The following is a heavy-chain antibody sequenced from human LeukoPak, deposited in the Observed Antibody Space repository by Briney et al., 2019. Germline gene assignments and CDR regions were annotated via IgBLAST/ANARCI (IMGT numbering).Heavy chain of an antibody. CDR3: ARLARYYYGMDV. J-gene: IGHJ6*02. CDR1: GYSFNCFD. V-gene: IGHV1-8*01. Sequence: ASVKVSCKASGYSFNCFDINWVRLAAGQGLEWMGWMNPNSGNTGYAQKFQGRVTMTRNTSINTAYMELSSLTSDDTAAYYCARLARYYYGMDVWGQGTTVTVSS. CDR2: MNPNSGNT.